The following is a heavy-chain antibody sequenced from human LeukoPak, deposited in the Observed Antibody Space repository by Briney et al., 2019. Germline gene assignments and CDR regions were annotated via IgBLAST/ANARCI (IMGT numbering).Heavy chain of an antibody. CDR2: IYYSGRT. Sequence: SETLSLTCTASGGSISSYYWSWIRQPPGKGLEWIGYIYYSGRTNYNPSLKSLVTISVDSSKNQFSLKLSSVTAADTAVYYCARHSTPYSRIDYWGQGTLVTVSS. V-gene: IGHV4-59*08. CDR1: GGSISSYY. D-gene: IGHD6-13*01. CDR3: ARHSTPYSRIDY. J-gene: IGHJ4*02.